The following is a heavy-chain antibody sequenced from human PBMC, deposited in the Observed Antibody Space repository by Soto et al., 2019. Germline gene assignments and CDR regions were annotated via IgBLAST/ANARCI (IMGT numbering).Heavy chain of an antibody. J-gene: IGHJ4*02. CDR1: GYRFTNYC. V-gene: IGHV5-51*01. D-gene: IGHD3-22*01. CDR3: ARGHRSSGKIFDS. CDR2: IYPGDSDT. Sequence: GESLNISCKGSGYRFTNYCIAWVRQMTGKGLEWMGIIYPGDSDTKYSPSFQGQVTISADKSISTAYLQWSNLTASDTAVYYCARGHRSSGKIFDSWGQGTLVTVS.